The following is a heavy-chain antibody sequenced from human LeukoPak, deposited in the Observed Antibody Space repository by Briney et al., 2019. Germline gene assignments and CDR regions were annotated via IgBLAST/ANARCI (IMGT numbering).Heavy chain of an antibody. J-gene: IGHJ4*02. V-gene: IGHV3-23*02. Sequence: GGSLRLSCTPSGFTFSSHAMSWVRQAPGKGLEWVSGISGNGAGTYYGDSVKGRSTISRDNSKNTLYLQINSLRAEDTAVYYCAKVSWESMSQDFGCWGQGTLVTVSS. CDR1: GFTFSSHA. CDR3: AKVSWESMSQDFGC. CDR2: ISGNGAGT. D-gene: IGHD2/OR15-2a*01.